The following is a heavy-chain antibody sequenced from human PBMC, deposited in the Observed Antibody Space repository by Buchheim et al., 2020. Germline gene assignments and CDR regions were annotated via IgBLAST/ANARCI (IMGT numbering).Heavy chain of an antibody. CDR1: GFTFSSFA. J-gene: IGHJ4*02. Sequence: EVQLLESGGGLVQPGGSLRLSCAASGFTFSSFAMSWVRLAPGKGLEWISTLSASGSTNYPASVRGRFTISRDNSKNTLYLQMNSLRAEDTAVYYCAKQGAGSGWYREFDYWGQGTL. V-gene: IGHV3-23*01. D-gene: IGHD6-13*01. CDR3: AKQGAGSGWYREFDY. CDR2: LSASGST.